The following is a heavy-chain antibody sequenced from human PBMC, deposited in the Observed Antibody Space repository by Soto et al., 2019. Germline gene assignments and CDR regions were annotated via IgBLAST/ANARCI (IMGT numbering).Heavy chain of an antibody. Sequence: ASVKVSCKVSGYTLTELSMHWVRQAPGKGLEWMGGFDPEDAEIIYAQKFQGRVTMTEDTSTDTAYMELSSLRSEDTAVDYCAGITMIVVGAYGMDVWGQGTTVTVSS. CDR2: FDPEDAEI. J-gene: IGHJ6*02. CDR3: AGITMIVVGAYGMDV. CDR1: GYTLTELS. V-gene: IGHV1-24*01. D-gene: IGHD3-22*01.